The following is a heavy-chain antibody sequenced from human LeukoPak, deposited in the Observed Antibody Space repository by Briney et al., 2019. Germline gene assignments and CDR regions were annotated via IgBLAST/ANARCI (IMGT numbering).Heavy chain of an antibody. CDR2: ISSSSSYI. CDR3: ASGPAALFDY. CDR1: GFTVSSNY. J-gene: IGHJ4*02. V-gene: IGHV3-21*01. Sequence: GGSLRLSCAASGFTVSSNYMSWVRQAPGKGLEWVSSISSSSSYIYYADSVKGRFTISRDNAKNSLYLQMNSLRAEDTAVYYCASGPAALFDYWGQGTLVTVSS. D-gene: IGHD2-2*01.